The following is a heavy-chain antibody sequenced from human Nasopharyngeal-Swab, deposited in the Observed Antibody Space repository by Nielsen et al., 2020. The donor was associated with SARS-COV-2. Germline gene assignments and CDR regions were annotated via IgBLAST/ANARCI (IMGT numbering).Heavy chain of an antibody. Sequence: GESPKTSCAAAGFTLSNAWMGWVRQAPGKGPGWVGRIIIKTDGGTTDYAAPVKGQFIISKDDSKNTLYQQMNSLITEDTAVYYCTTDDNSSGWYSLYFDYWSLGTLVTFSS. CDR2: IIIKTDGGTT. V-gene: IGHV3-15*01. D-gene: IGHD6-19*01. CDR3: TTDDNSSGWYSLYFDY. CDR1: GFTLSNAW. J-gene: IGHJ4*02.